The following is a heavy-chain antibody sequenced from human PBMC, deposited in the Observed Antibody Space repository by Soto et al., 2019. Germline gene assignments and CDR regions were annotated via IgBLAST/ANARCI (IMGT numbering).Heavy chain of an antibody. V-gene: IGHV4-4*07. Sequence: ETLSLTCTVSGGSLSSNAWSWIRQPAGKGLEWIGRIYASGSTNYNPSLTSRLTMSVDTSKNQFSLKLTSVTAADTAVYYCARYGGEIDHYYVMDVWGQGTTVTVSS. J-gene: IGHJ6*02. CDR2: IYASGST. CDR3: ARYGGEIDHYYVMDV. D-gene: IGHD3-10*01. CDR1: GGSLSSNA.